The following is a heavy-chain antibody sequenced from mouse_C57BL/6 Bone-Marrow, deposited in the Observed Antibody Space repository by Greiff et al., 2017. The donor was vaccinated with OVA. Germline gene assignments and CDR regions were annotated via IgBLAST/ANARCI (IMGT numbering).Heavy chain of an antibody. CDR2: IDPSDSYT. CDR1: GYTFTSYW. D-gene: IGHD1-1*01. V-gene: IGHV1-50*01. Sequence: QVQLQQPGAELVKPGASVKLSCKASGYTFTSYWMQWVKQRPGQGLEWIGEIDPSDSYTNYNQKFKGKATLTVDTSSSTAYMQLSSLTSEDSAVNYWASPDYYGVAWFADWGKGTLVTVSA. J-gene: IGHJ3*01. CDR3: ASPDYYGVAWFAD.